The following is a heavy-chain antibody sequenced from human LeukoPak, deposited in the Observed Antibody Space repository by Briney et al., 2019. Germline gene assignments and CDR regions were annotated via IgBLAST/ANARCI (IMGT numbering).Heavy chain of an antibody. CDR1: RGSISSYD. CDR2: IYTSGST. J-gene: IGHJ5*02. Sequence: PSETLSLTCTVSRGSISSYDWSWIRQPPGKGLEWIGYIYTSGSTKYNFSLKSRVNISVDTSKNQFSLTLSSVTAADTAVYYYARHSRFDPWGQGTLVIVSS. CDR3: ARHSRFDP. V-gene: IGHV4-4*09. D-gene: IGHD2-21*01.